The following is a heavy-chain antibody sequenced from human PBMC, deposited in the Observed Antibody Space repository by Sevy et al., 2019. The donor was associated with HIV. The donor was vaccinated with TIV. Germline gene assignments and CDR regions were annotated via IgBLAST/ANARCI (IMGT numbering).Heavy chain of an antibody. CDR3: ARLKLHYDPYYFDL. J-gene: IGHJ4*02. V-gene: IGHV3-7*01. CDR2: IKQDGSKK. Sequence: GGSLRLSCAASGFTFSDYWMSWVRQAPEKGLEWVANIKQDGSKKCYVDSVKGRFIMSRDNAKNSLYLEMNSLRAEDTAVYYCARLKLHYDPYYFDLWGQGTLVTVSS. CDR1: GFTFSDYW. D-gene: IGHD3-16*01.